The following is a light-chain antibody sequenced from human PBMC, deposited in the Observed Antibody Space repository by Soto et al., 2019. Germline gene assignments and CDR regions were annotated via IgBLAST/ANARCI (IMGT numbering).Light chain of an antibody. CDR3: SSYTTSNTRQIV. CDR1: SSDVGGYNY. Sequence: QSVLTQPASVSGSPGQSITISCTGTSSDVGGYNYVSWYQHHPGKAPKLLIYDVSNRPSGVSNRFSGSKSDNTASLTISGLKPDDEADYYCSSYTTSNTRQIVFGTGTKVTVL. V-gene: IGLV2-14*03. J-gene: IGLJ1*01. CDR2: DVS.